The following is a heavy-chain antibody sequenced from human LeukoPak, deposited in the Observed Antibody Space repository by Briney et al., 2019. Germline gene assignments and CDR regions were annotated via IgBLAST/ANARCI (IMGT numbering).Heavy chain of an antibody. J-gene: IGHJ5*02. Sequence: ASVKVSCKASGYTFTSYDINWVRQATGQGLEWMGWMNPNSGNTGYAQKFQGRVTMTRNTSISTAYMELSSLGSEDTAVYYCARDSTSDNWFDPWGQGTLVTVSS. V-gene: IGHV1-8*01. CDR1: GYTFTSYD. CDR2: MNPNSGNT. CDR3: ARDSTSDNWFDP. D-gene: IGHD2-2*01.